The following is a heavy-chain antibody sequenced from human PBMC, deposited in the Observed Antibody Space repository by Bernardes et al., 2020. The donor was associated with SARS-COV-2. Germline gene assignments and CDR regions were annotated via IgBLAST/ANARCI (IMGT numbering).Heavy chain of an antibody. J-gene: IGHJ6*02. CDR1: GFDFSDYL. CDR3: ARSAGMDV. V-gene: IGHV3-7*03. Sequence: VGSLSLSCAGSGFDFSDYLMAWVRQAPGEGLEWVANIKRDGSETYYVDSVKGRFTISRDNAKNLVFLQMNSLRAEDTAIFYCARSAGMDVWGQGTMVTVSS. CDR2: IKRDGSET.